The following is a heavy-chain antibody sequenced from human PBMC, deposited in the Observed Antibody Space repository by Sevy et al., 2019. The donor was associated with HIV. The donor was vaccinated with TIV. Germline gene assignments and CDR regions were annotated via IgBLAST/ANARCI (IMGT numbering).Heavy chain of an antibody. CDR3: ARERQLVLDY. Sequence: SETLSLTCTVSGGSTSSYYWSWIRQPPGKGLEWMGYIYYSGSTNYNPSLKSRVTISVDTSKNQFSLKLSSVTAADTAVYYCARERQLVLDYWGQGTLVTVSS. J-gene: IGHJ4*02. CDR2: IYYSGST. V-gene: IGHV4-59*01. D-gene: IGHD6-13*01. CDR1: GGSTSSYY.